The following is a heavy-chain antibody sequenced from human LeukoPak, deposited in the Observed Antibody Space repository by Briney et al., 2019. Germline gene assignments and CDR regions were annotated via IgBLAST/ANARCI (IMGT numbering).Heavy chain of an antibody. J-gene: IGHJ6*02. D-gene: IGHD6-13*01. CDR3: AKDKGWEAADNYYYYGMDV. Sequence: GGSLRLSCEGCAFIFSGHWMNWVRQTPGKGLEWVASIKEDGSERQYVDPVKGRFTISRDNAKNSLYLRMNSLRAEDTALYYCAKDKGWEAADNYYYYGMDVWGQGTTVTVSS. CDR2: IKEDGSER. CDR1: AFIFSGHW. V-gene: IGHV3-7*03.